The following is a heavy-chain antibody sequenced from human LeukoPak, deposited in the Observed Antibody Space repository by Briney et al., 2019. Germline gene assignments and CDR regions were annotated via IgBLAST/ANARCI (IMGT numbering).Heavy chain of an antibody. CDR3: ARGVPYYDFWSGYYRAVGFDY. V-gene: IGHV1-8*01. CDR2: MNPNSGNT. CDR1: GYTFTSYD. J-gene: IGHJ4*02. Sequence: ASVRVSCKASGYTFTSYDINWVRQATGQGLEWMGWMNPNSGNTGYAQKFQGRVTMTRNTSISTAYMELSSLRSEDTAVYYCARGVPYYDFWSGYYRAVGFDYWGQGTLVTVSS. D-gene: IGHD3-3*01.